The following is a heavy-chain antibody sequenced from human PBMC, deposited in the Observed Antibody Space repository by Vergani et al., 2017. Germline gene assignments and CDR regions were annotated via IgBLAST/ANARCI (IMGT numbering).Heavy chain of an antibody. D-gene: IGHD2-2*03. V-gene: IGHV4-59*01. CDR1: GGSISSYY. CDR3: AGNGYCRRTSCSHYYCYYYMDV. Sequence: QVQLQESGPGLVKPSETLSLTCTVSGGSISSYYWSWIRQPPGKGLEWIGYIYYSGSTNYNPSLKSRVTISVDTSKNQFSLKLSSVTSADTAVYYCAGNGYCRRTSCSHYYCYYYMDVWGKGTTVTVSS. CDR2: IYYSGST. J-gene: IGHJ6*03.